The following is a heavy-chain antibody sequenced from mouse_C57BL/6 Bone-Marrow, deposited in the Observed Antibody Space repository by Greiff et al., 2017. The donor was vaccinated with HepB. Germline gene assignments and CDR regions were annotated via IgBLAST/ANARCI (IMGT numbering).Heavy chain of an antibody. D-gene: IGHD1-1*01. J-gene: IGHJ2*01. CDR3: ARDGELLRYFDY. Sequence: QQSCKASGYTFTSYWMHWVKQRPGRGLEWIGRIDPNSGGTKYNEKFKSKATLTVDKPSSTAYMQLSSLTSEDSAVYYCARDGELLRYFDYWGQGTTLTVSS. CDR1: GYTFTSYW. V-gene: IGHV1-72*01. CDR2: IDPNSGGT.